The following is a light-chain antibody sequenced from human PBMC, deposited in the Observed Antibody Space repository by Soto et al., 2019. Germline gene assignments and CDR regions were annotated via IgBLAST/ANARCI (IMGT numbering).Light chain of an antibody. V-gene: IGLV4-69*01. J-gene: IGLJ2*01. CDR1: SGHSGYA. CDR3: QTWGTGIHVV. Sequence: QSVLTQSPSASASLGASVKLTCTLSSGHSGYAIAWHQHLPEKGPRYLMKLNSDGSHIKGDGVPHRFSGSSAGAERYLSFSSHQYEDEADYYCQTWGTGIHVVFGGGTQLTVL. CDR2: LNSDGSH.